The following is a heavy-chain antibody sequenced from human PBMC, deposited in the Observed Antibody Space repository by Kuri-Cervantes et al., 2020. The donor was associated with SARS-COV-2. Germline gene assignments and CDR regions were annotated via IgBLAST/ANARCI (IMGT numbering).Heavy chain of an antibody. CDR3: ARGVPGF. CDR1: GFTVSSNY. Sequence: ESLKISCAASGFTVSSNYMSWVRQPPGTGLGWIGDNQHSGSTNCNPSLKSRVTISVDTSKNQFSLKLTAVTAADTAVYYCARGVPGFWGQGTLVTVSS. J-gene: IGHJ4*02. V-gene: IGHV4-34*01. CDR2: NQHSGST.